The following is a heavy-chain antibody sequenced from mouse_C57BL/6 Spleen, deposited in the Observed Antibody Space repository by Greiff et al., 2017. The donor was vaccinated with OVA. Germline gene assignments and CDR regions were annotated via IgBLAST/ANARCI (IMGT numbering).Heavy chain of an antibody. J-gene: IGHJ1*03. CDR3: TRPCGSGVYWYFDV. V-gene: IGHV1-15*01. D-gene: IGHD1-1*01. Sequence: QVQLQQSGAELVRPGASVTLSCKASGYTFTDYEMHWVKQRPVHGLEWIGAIDPATGGTAYNQKFKGKAILTADKSSSTAYMELRSLTSEDSAVYYWTRPCGSGVYWYFDVWGTGTTVTVSS. CDR1: GYTFTDYE. CDR2: IDPATGGT.